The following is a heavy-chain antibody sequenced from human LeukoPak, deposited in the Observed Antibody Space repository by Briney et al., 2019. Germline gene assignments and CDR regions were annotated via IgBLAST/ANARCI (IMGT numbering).Heavy chain of an antibody. D-gene: IGHD3-10*01. J-gene: IGHJ4*02. CDR3: ARDDGVWFGESFDY. CDR1: GFTFSDYG. CDR2: IRFDGSNK. Sequence: PGGSLRLSCAASGFTFSDYGMDWVRQAPGKGLEWVAFIRFDGSNKYYADSVRDRFTISRDNSKNTLYLQMNSLRAEDTAVYYCARDDGVWFGESFDYWGQGTLVTVSS. V-gene: IGHV3-30*02.